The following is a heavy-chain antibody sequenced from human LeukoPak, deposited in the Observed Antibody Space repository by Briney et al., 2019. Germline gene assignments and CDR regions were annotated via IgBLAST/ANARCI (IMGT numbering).Heavy chain of an antibody. CDR1: GGSISSYY. Sequence: SETLSLTCTVSGGSISSYYWSWIRQPPGKGLEWIGYIYTSGSTNYNPSLTSRVTISVDTSKNQFSLKLSSVTAADTAVYYCARHGKTLGYCSSTSCYTKYNWFDPWGQGTLVTVSS. D-gene: IGHD2-2*01. CDR2: IYTSGST. CDR3: ARHGKTLGYCSSTSCYTKYNWFDP. V-gene: IGHV4-4*09. J-gene: IGHJ5*02.